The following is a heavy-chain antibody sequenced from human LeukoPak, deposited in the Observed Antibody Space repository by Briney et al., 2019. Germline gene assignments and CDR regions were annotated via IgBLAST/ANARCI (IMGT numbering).Heavy chain of an antibody. D-gene: IGHD2-15*01. Sequence: GGSLRLSCAASGFTFGSYAMSWVRQAPGKGLEWVSVISGSGGTTYYADSVKGRFTISRDNFKNTLHLQMNSLRAEDTAVYYCAKVLPGWYYYGMDVWGQGTTVTVSS. J-gene: IGHJ6*02. CDR2: ISGSGGTT. CDR3: AKVLPGWYYYGMDV. V-gene: IGHV3-23*01. CDR1: GFTFGSYA.